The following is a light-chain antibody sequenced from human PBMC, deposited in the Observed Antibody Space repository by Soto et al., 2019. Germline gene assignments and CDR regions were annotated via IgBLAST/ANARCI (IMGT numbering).Light chain of an antibody. CDR2: GAA. CDR3: QQFGTSPLVT. J-gene: IGKJ3*01. Sequence: EIVMTQSPATLSVSPGDTVTLFCRTSQSVGSDLAWFQLRPGQAPRLLIYGAAARATGIPAKFSGSGSRTEFSLTISSLQSEDSAIYYCQQFGTSPLVTFGPGTKVDIK. V-gene: IGKV3-15*01. CDR1: QSVGSD.